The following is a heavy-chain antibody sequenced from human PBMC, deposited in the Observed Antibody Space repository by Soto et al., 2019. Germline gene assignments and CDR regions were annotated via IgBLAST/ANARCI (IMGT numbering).Heavy chain of an antibody. J-gene: IGHJ6*02. V-gene: IGHV3-23*01. Sequence: EVQLLESGGGLVQPGGSLRLSCAASGFTFSSYAMSWVRQAPGKGLEWGSAISGSAGSTYYADSVKGRFTNSRDNSKNTLYLQKNSLTVEDTAVYYCAKGLTGAPYYAMDVWGQGTTVTVSS. D-gene: IGHD7-27*01. CDR3: AKGLTGAPYYAMDV. CDR1: GFTFSSYA. CDR2: ISGSAGST.